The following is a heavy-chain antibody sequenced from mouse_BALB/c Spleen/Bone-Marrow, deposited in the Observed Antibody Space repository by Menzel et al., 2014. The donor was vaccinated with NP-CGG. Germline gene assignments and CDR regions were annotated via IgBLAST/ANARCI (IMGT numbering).Heavy chain of an antibody. D-gene: IGHD1-1*01. CDR2: IWSGGST. J-gene: IGHJ3*01. CDR1: GFSLTSYG. V-gene: IGHV2-2*02. CDR3: ARRGGTTTPFAY. Sequence: VHLVESGPGLVQPSQSLSITCTVSGFSLTSYGVHWVRQSPGKGLEWLGVIWSGGSTDYNAAFISRLSISKDNSKSQVFFKMKSLQANDTAIYYCARRGGTTTPFAYWGQGTLVTVSA.